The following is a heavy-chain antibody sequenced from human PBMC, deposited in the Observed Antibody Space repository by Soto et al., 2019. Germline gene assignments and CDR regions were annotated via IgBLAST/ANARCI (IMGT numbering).Heavy chain of an antibody. D-gene: IGHD2-8*02. CDR2: IRSKANSYAT. CDR1: GFTFSGSA. CDR3: TCHSPDDIILK. Sequence: PGGSLRLSCEASGFTFSGSAMHWVRQASGKGLEWVGRIRSKANSYATAYAASVKGRFSISRDESKNTAYLQMNSLKTEDTAVYYYTCHSPDDIILKWGQGTQFTVSS. J-gene: IGHJ4*02. V-gene: IGHV3-73*01.